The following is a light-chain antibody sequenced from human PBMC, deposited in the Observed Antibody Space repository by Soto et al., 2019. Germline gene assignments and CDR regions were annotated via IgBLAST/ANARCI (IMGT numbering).Light chain of an antibody. CDR1: SSDVGGYNY. CDR2: EVS. CDR3: SSYTSSSTLI. Sequence: QSVLTQPASVSGSPGQSITISCTGTSSDVGGYNYVSWYQQHPGKAPKLMIYEVSNRPSGVSNRFSGSMSGNTASLTISGLQAEDEADYYCSSYTSSSTLIFGTGTKLTVL. V-gene: IGLV2-14*01. J-gene: IGLJ1*01.